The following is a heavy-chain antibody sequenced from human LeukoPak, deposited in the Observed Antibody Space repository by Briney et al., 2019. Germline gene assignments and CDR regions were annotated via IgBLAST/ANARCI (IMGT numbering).Heavy chain of an antibody. V-gene: IGHV3-21*04. D-gene: IGHD2-8*01. CDR3: AKDSFSFNGIYDALDI. CDR2: ISSSSSYI. J-gene: IGHJ3*02. CDR1: GFTFSSYS. Sequence: GGSLRLSCAASGFTFSSYSMNWVRQAPGKGLEWVSSISSSSSYIYYADSVKGRFTISRDDSKNTLFLQMNSLRAEDTAIYYCAKDSFSFNGIYDALDIWGQGTVVTVSS.